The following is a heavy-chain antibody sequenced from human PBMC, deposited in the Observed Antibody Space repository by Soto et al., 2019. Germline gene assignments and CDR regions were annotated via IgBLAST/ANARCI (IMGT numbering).Heavy chain of an antibody. Sequence: PGGSLRLSCVASGFTFSDYCMTWIRQAPGKGLEWVSYISSNGVSMYYGDSVKGRFTISRDDAENSLHLQMNSLRAEDTAVYYCARLASLGHPYYFGMDVWGQGTTVTVSS. CDR2: ISSNGVSM. CDR1: GFTFSDYC. J-gene: IGHJ6*02. V-gene: IGHV3-11*01. CDR3: ARLASLGHPYYFGMDV.